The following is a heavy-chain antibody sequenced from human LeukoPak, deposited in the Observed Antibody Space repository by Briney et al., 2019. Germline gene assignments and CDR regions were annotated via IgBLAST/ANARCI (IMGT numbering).Heavy chain of an antibody. CDR2: ISYDGSNK. V-gene: IGHV3-30*03. CDR3: ARGSTYYDSSGQVPFDY. J-gene: IGHJ4*02. D-gene: IGHD3-22*01. Sequence: GGSLRLSCAASGFTFSTYAMHWVRRAPGKGLEWVAVISYDGSNKYYADSVKARFTISRDNSKNTLYLQMNSLRAEDTAVYYCARGSTYYDSSGQVPFDYWGQGTLVTVSS. CDR1: GFTFSTYA.